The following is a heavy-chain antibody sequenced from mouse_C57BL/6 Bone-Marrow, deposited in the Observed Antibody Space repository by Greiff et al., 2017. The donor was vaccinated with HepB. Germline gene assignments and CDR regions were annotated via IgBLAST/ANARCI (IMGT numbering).Heavy chain of an antibody. CDR3: AGYSIYAMDY. V-gene: IGHV1-64*01. J-gene: IGHJ4*01. CDR2: IHPNSGST. CDR1: GYTFTSYW. D-gene: IGHD2-5*01. Sequence: QVQLQQPGAELVKPGASVKLSCKASGYTFTSYWMHWVKQRPGQGLEWIGMIHPNSGSTNYNEKFKSKATLTVDKSSSTAYMQLRSLTSEDSAVYYCAGYSIYAMDYWGQGTSVTVSS.